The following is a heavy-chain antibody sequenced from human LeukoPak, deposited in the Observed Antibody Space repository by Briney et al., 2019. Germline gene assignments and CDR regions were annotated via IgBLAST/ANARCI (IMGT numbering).Heavy chain of an antibody. CDR3: ASFDHSGRSGVYFDY. D-gene: IGHD1-26*01. CDR1: GGSISSGDYY. CDR2: ISSSSSYT. V-gene: IGHV3-11*03. Sequence: LSLTCTVSGGSISSGDYYWSWIRQAPGKGLEWVSYISSSSSYTNYADSVKGRFTISRDNAKNSLYLQMNSLRAEDTAVYYCASFDHSGRSGVYFDYWGQGTLVTVPS. J-gene: IGHJ4*02.